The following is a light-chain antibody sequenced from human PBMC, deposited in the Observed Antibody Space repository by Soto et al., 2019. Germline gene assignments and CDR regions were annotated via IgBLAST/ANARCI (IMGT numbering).Light chain of an antibody. J-gene: IGKJ2*01. CDR3: QQYDDLPHT. Sequence: DIQMPQSPSSLSASVGERVTITCQASQDISNYLNWYQQKPGKAPKLLIYDASNLETGVPSRFSGSGSGTDFTFTISSLQPEDIATYYCQQYDDLPHTFGQGTKLEIK. CDR1: QDISNY. V-gene: IGKV1-33*01. CDR2: DAS.